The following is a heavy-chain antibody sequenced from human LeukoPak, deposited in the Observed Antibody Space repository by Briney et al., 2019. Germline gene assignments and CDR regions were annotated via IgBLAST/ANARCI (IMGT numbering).Heavy chain of an antibody. CDR3: ARAASGSSKKRYFEL. V-gene: IGHV4-34*01. Sequence: SETLSLTCAVYGGSFSGYYWSWIRQPPGKGLEWIGEINHSGSTNYNPSLKSRVTISVDTSKNQFSLKLSSVTAADTAVYYCARAASGSSKKRYFELWGRGTLVTVSS. CDR1: GGSFSGYY. J-gene: IGHJ2*01. D-gene: IGHD3-10*01. CDR2: INHSGST.